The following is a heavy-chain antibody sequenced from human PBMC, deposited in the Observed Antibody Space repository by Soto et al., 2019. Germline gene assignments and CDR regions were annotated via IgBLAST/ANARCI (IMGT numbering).Heavy chain of an antibody. V-gene: IGHV3-30*03. J-gene: IGHJ6*02. CDR2: ISYDGSLQ. Sequence: GGSLRLSCAASGFAFSSYGMHWVRQAPGTGLEWVAVISYDGSLQHYADSVKGRFTISRDNSKNSLYLQMNSLRAEDTAVYYCARHAHGNSIYYGMDVWGQGTTVTVSS. CDR3: ARHAHGNSIYYGMDV. CDR1: GFAFSSYG. D-gene: IGHD1-26*01.